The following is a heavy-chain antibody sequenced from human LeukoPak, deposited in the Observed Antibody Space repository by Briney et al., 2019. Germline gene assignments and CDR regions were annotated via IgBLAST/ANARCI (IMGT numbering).Heavy chain of an antibody. CDR1: GGTFSSYA. CDR2: IIPIFGTA. J-gene: IGHJ5*02. CDR3: ARDNPPPSGYSSSWYWFDP. V-gene: IGHV1-69*13. Sequence: GASVKVSCKASGGTFSSYAISWVRQAPGQGLEWMGGIIPIFGTANYAQKFQGRVTITADESTSTAYMELSSLRSEDTAVYYCARDNPPPSGYSSSWYWFDPWGQGTLVTVSS. D-gene: IGHD6-13*01.